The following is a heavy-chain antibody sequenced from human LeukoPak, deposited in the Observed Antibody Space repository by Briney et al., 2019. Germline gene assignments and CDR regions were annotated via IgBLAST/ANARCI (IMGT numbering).Heavy chain of an antibody. J-gene: IGHJ6*03. CDR2: ISAYNGNT. D-gene: IGHD1-26*01. V-gene: IGHV1-18*01. CDR3: ARAPQVGAPPPHYYYMDV. Sequence: GASVKVSCKASGYTFTSYGISWVRQAPGQGLEWMGWISAYNGNTNYAQKLQGRVTMTTDTSTSTAYMELRSLRSDDTAVYYCARAPQVGAPPPHYYYMDVWGKGTTVTVSS. CDR1: GYTFTSYG.